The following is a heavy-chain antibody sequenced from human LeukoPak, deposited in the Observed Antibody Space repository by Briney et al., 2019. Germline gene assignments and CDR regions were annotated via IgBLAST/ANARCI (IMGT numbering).Heavy chain of an antibody. CDR1: GYTFTSYD. D-gene: IGHD1-26*01. CDR2: MNPNSGNT. J-gene: IGHJ5*02. CDR3: ARGGLDIVGATGFS. V-gene: IGHV1-8*03. Sequence: ASVKVSCKASGYTFTSYDINWVRQATGQGLEWMGWMNPNSGNTGYAQKFQGRVTITRNTSISTAYMELSSLRSEDTVVYYCARGGLDIVGATGFSWGQGTLVTVSS.